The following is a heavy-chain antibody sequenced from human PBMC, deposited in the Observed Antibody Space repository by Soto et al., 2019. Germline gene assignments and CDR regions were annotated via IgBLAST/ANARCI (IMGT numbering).Heavy chain of an antibody. Sequence: GGSLRLSCAASGFTFSSYAMSWVRQAPGKGLEWVSAISGSGGSTYYADSVKGRFTISRDNSKNTLYLQMNSLRAEDTAVYYCAKDLGHAGGFWSGYYAIYYWGQGTLVTVSS. CDR1: GFTFSSYA. D-gene: IGHD3-3*01. CDR2: ISGSGGST. V-gene: IGHV3-23*01. CDR3: AKDLGHAGGFWSGYYAIYY. J-gene: IGHJ4*02.